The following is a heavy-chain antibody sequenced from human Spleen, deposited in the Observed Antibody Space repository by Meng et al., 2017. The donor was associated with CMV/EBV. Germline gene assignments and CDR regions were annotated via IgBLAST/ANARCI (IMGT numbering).Heavy chain of an antibody. Sequence: SCAASGFTFSSCAMSWVRQAPGTGPELVSVIYSGGDTYYVGSVKGRFTISRDNSRNTLYLQMNSLRAEDTAVYYCATYTIFGVVNDENWGQGTLVTVSS. J-gene: IGHJ4*02. CDR2: IYSGGDT. D-gene: IGHD3-3*01. CDR1: GFTFSSCA. CDR3: ATYTIFGVVNDEN. V-gene: IGHV3-23*03.